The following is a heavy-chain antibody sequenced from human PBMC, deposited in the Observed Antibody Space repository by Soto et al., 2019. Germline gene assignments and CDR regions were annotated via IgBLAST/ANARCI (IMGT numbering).Heavy chain of an antibody. Sequence: PGESLKISYKGSGYSFTSYWIGWVRQMPGKGLEWMGIIYPGDSDTRYSPSFQGQVTISADKSISTAYLQWSSLKASDTAMYYCARHEGITIFGVVSSHYYYGMDVWGQGTTVTVSS. CDR2: IYPGDSDT. D-gene: IGHD3-3*01. V-gene: IGHV5-51*01. CDR3: ARHEGITIFGVVSSHYYYGMDV. J-gene: IGHJ6*02. CDR1: GYSFTSYW.